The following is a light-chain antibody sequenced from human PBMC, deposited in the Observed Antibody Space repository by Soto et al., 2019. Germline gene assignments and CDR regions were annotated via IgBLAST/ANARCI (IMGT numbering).Light chain of an antibody. J-gene: IGKJ2*01. CDR2: RTT. CDR1: QRGSGSS. CDR3: QQYSNSPS. Sequence: VLTQSPGILYFSPGDLATLSCRSSQRGSGSSLAWYQRKPGQSPRVLFYRTTTRATGVPDRFSGNGSGADFTLTISRLEPGDVGVYHCQQYSNSPSFGPGTKLASK. V-gene: IGKV3-20*01.